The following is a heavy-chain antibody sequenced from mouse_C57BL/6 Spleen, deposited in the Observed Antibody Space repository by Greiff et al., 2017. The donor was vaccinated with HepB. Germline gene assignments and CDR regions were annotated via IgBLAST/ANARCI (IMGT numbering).Heavy chain of an antibody. J-gene: IGHJ2*01. CDR3: ARSYGSSGFDY. CDR1: GYSFTGYY. Sequence: EVQLQQSGPELVKPGASVKISCKASGYSFTGYYMNWVKQSPEKSLEWIGEINPSTGGTTYNQKFKAKATLTVDKSSSTAYMQLKSLTSEDSAVYYCARSYGSSGFDYWGQGTTLTVSS. CDR2: INPSTGGT. V-gene: IGHV1-42*01. D-gene: IGHD1-1*01.